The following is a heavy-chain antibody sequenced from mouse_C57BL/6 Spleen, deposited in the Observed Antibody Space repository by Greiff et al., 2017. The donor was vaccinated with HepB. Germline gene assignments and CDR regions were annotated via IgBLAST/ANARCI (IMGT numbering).Heavy chain of an antibody. Sequence: VQLQQPGAELVKPGASVKLSCKASGYTFTSYWMQWVKQRPGQGLEWIGEIDPSDSYTNYNQKFKGKATLTVDTSSSTAYMQLSSLTSEDSAVYYCASGNWFAYWGQGTLVTVSA. CDR3: ASGNWFAY. J-gene: IGHJ3*01. CDR1: GYTFTSYW. V-gene: IGHV1-50*01. D-gene: IGHD2-1*01. CDR2: IDPSDSYT.